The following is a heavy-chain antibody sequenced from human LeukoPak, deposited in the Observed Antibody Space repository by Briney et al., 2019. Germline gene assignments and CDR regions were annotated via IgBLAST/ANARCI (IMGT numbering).Heavy chain of an antibody. V-gene: IGHV4-38-2*01. J-gene: IGHJ4*02. CDR2: IYHSGST. CDR1: GYSISSGYY. Sequence: PSETLSLTCAVSGYSISSGYYWGWIRQPPGKGLEWIRSIYHSGSTYYNPSLKSRVTISVDTSKNQFSLKLSSVTAADTAVYYCARRLYIAAAGIPSPFFDYWGQGTLVTVSS. CDR3: ARRLYIAAAGIPSPFFDY. D-gene: IGHD6-13*01.